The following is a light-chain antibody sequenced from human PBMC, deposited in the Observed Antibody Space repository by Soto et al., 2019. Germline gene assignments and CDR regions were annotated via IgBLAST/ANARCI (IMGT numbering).Light chain of an antibody. J-gene: IGLJ2*01. CDR2: EGS. Sequence: QSALTQPASVSGSPGQSITISCTGTSPNVGVYKLVSWYQQHPGKAPKLIIYEGSKRPSGVSNRFSGSKSGNAASLTISGLQAEDEADYHCCSYAGESTVPFGGGTKLTVL. V-gene: IGLV2-23*01. CDR3: CSYAGESTVP. CDR1: SPNVGVYKL.